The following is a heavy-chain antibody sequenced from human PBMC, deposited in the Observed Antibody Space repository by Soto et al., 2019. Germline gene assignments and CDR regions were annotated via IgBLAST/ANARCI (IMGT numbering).Heavy chain of an antibody. CDR2: ISYDGTYK. D-gene: IGHD6-13*01. J-gene: IGHJ6*02. V-gene: IGHV3-30*18. Sequence: QVQLVESGGGVVQPGTSLRLSCAASGFIFSDYAMHWVREATGKGLEWVAVISYDGTYKYYADSVKGRFTTSRDNSKNTLFLQLNSLTTEYTAAYYCANDRKWQQLPPDGMDVWGQVITFTVSS. CDR1: GFIFSDYA. CDR3: ANDRKWQQLPPDGMDV.